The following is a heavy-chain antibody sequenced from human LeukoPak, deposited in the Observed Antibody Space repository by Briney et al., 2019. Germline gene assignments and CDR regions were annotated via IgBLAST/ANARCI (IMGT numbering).Heavy chain of an antibody. CDR1: GFTFDDYA. Sequence: GRSLRLSCAASGFTFDDYAMHWVRQAPGRGLEWVSGISWNSGSIGYADSVKGRFTISRDNAKNSLYLQMNSLRAEDTALYYCAKSLRLGELSSFDSWGQGTLVTVSS. V-gene: IGHV3-9*01. J-gene: IGHJ4*02. CDR3: AKSLRLGELSSFDS. D-gene: IGHD3-16*02. CDR2: ISWNSGSI.